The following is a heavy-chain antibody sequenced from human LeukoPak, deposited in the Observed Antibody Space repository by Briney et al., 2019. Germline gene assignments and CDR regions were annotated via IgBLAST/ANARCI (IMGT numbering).Heavy chain of an antibody. D-gene: IGHD3-10*01. J-gene: IGHJ5*02. CDR3: ARTIVGVMYYNNWFDP. CDR2: IYHSGST. V-gene: IGHV4-30-2*01. Sequence: SQTLSLTCAVSGGSISSGGYSWSWIRQPPGKGLEWIGYIYHSGSTYYNPSLKSRVTMSVDTSKNQFSLKLSSVTAADTAVYYCARTIVGVMYYNNWFDPWGQGTLVTVSS. CDR1: GGSISSGGYS.